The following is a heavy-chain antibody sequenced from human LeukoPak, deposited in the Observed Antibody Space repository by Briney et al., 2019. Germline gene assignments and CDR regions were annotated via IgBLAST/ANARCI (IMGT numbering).Heavy chain of an antibody. V-gene: IGHV4-59*12. Sequence: SETLSLTCTVSGGSISSYYWSWIRQPPGKGLEWIGYIYYSGSTNYNPSLKSRVTISVDTSKNQFSLKLSSVTAADTAVYYCARADIAVAGTGDAFDIWGQGTMVTISS. CDR2: IYYSGST. CDR3: ARADIAVAGTGDAFDI. CDR1: GGSISSYY. J-gene: IGHJ3*02. D-gene: IGHD6-19*01.